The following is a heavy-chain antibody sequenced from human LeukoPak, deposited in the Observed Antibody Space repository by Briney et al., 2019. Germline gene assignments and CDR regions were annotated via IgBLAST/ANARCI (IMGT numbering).Heavy chain of an antibody. CDR2: IIPILGIA. J-gene: IGHJ4*02. D-gene: IGHD3-10*01. V-gene: IGHV1-69*04. Sequence: ASVKVSCKASGGTFSSYAISWVRQAPGQGLEWMGRIIPILGIANYAQKFQGRVTITADKSTSTAYMELSSLRSEDTAVYYCARDRMVRGVILHYFDYWGQGTLVTVSS. CDR3: ARDRMVRGVILHYFDY. CDR1: GGTFSSYA.